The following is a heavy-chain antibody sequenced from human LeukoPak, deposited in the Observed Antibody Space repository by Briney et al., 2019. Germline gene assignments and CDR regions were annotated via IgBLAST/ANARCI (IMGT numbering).Heavy chain of an antibody. Sequence: SETLSLTCAVYGGSFSSYYWTWIRQPPGKGLEWIGYMYYSGSTNYNPSLKSRVTISIDTSKNQFSLKVSSVTAADTAVYYCVRTGLTYYDGRGYYTFDHWGQGTLVTVSS. V-gene: IGHV4-59*01. CDR1: GGSFSSYY. D-gene: IGHD3-22*01. J-gene: IGHJ4*02. CDR3: VRTGLTYYDGRGYYTFDH. CDR2: MYYSGST.